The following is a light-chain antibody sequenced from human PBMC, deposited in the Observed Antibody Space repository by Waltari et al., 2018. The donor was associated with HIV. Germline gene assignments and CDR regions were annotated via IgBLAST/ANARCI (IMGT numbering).Light chain of an antibody. CDR1: GSDVGSYDL. V-gene: IGLV2-23*01. CDR2: ETT. CDR3: CSYAGSDTYYV. Sequence: QSALAQPASVSGSPGQSISISCTGSGSDVGSYDLVSWYQLHPGKVPKLIVYETTKRPSGVSNRFSGSKSGSTASLRISGLQAEDEGDYYCCSYAGSDTYYVFGTGTKVTVL. J-gene: IGLJ1*01.